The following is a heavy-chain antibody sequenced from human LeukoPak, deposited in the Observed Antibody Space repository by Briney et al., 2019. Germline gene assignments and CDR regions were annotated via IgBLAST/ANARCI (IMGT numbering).Heavy chain of an antibody. J-gene: IGHJ4*02. Sequence: PGGSLRLSCAASGFSFSSYEMNWVRQAPGKGLEWVAYISSSGSTIYYADSVKGRFTISRDNAKNSLNLQMDSLRAEGTAVYYCARESAWSFDYWGQGTLVTVSS. CDR2: ISSSGSTI. CDR1: GFSFSSYE. D-gene: IGHD6-19*01. CDR3: ARESAWSFDY. V-gene: IGHV3-48*03.